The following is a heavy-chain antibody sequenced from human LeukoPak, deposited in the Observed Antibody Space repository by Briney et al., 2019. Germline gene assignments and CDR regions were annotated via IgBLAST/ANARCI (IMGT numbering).Heavy chain of an antibody. J-gene: IGHJ6*03. CDR2: IRAYNGNT. V-gene: IGHV1-18*01. D-gene: IGHD3-3*01. CDR1: GYTFTSYG. Sequence: GASVKVSCKASGYTFTSYGISWVRQAPGQGLEWMGWIRAYNGNTNYAQKLQGRVTMTTDTSTSTAYMELRSLRSDDTAVYYCARRSGDYDFWSGYNYYYMDVWGKGTTVTVSS. CDR3: ARRSGDYDFWSGYNYYYMDV.